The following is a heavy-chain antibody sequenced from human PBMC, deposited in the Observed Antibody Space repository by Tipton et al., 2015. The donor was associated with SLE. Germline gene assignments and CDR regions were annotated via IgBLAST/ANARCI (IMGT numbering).Heavy chain of an antibody. CDR1: GFTFSKYD. D-gene: IGHD3-16*01. CDR3: ARGAYEGFDY. J-gene: IGHJ4*02. CDR2: VGAVGDT. Sequence: SLRLSCAASGFTFSKYDMHWVRRTTGKGLEWVAGVGAVGDTEYPGSVKGRSTISRDNAKNSLSLQMSSLTVGDTAVYYCARGAYEGFDYWGQGTLVTVSS. V-gene: IGHV3-13*01.